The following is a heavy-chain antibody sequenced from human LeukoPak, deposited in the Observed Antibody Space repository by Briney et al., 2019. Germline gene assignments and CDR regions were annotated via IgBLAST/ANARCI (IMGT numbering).Heavy chain of an antibody. D-gene: IGHD5-18*01. Sequence: GASVKVSCKASGGTLSSYTVSWVRQAPGQGLEWMGGIIPVFGTASYAPRFQGRVTITADESTSTVYMELSSLTSDDTAVYYCATRYTSWGQGTLVTVSS. CDR2: IIPVFGTA. CDR3: ATRYTS. V-gene: IGHV1-69*13. CDR1: GGTLSSYT. J-gene: IGHJ4*02.